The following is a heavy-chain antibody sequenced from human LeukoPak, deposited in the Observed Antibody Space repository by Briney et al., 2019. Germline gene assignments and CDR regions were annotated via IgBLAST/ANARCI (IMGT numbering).Heavy chain of an antibody. CDR1: GYTFTGYY. CDR3: ARVRAAAAVDY. D-gene: IGHD6-13*01. CDR2: INPSSGGT. Sequence: ASVTVSRTASGYTFTGYYMHWVRQAPGQGLEWVGWINPSSGGTNYAQKFQGRVTMTRDTSISTAYMELSRLRSDDTAVYYCARVRAAAAVDYWGEGTLVTVSS. V-gene: IGHV1-2*02. J-gene: IGHJ4*02.